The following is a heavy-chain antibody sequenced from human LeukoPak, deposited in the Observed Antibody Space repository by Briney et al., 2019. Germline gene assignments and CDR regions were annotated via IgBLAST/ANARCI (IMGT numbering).Heavy chain of an antibody. V-gene: IGHV3-7*01. D-gene: IGHD3-3*01. CDR2: IKQDGSEK. CDR1: GFTFSSYW. CDR3: AREGRFYDLGFDP. Sequence: GGSLRLSCVASGFTFSSYWMSWVRQAPGKGLEWVANIKQDGSEKYYVDSVKGRFTISRDNAKNSLYLQMNSLRAEDTAVYYCAREGRFYDLGFDPWGQGTLVTVSS. J-gene: IGHJ5*02.